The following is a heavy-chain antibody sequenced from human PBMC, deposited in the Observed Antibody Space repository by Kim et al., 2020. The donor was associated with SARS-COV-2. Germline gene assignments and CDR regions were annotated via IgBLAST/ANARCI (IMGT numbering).Heavy chain of an antibody. CDR3: ARDPDSTDPGLSYWFDP. CDR1: GGSISSSNW. D-gene: IGHD3-22*01. J-gene: IGHJ5*02. CDR2: IYHSGST. Sequence: SETLSLTCAVSGGSISSSNWWSWVRQPPGKGLEWIGEIYHSGSTNYNPSLKSRVTISVDKSKNQFSLKLSSVTAADTAVYYCARDPDSTDPGLSYWFDPWGQGTLVTVSS. V-gene: IGHV4-4*02.